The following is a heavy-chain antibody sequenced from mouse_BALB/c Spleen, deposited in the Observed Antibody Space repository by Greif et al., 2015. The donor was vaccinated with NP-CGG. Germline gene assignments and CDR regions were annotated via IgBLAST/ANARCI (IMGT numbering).Heavy chain of an antibody. CDR2: IRSKSNNYAT. CDR1: GFTFNTYA. V-gene: IGHV10-1*02. J-gene: IGHJ3*01. D-gene: IGHD2-14*01. Sequence: EVMLVESGGGLVQPKGSLKLSCAASGFTFNTYAMNWVRQAPGKGLEWVARIRSKSNNYATYYADSVKDRFTISRDDSQSMLYLQMNNLKTEDTAMYYCVRGYGFAYWGQGTLVTVSA. CDR3: VRGYGFAY.